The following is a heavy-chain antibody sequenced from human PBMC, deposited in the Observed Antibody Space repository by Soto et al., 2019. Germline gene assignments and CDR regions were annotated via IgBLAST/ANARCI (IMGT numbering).Heavy chain of an antibody. CDR2: IIPIFGTA. J-gene: IGHJ4*02. D-gene: IGHD3-9*01. CDR3: ARGVRYFDWLTSDYFDY. CDR1: GGTFSSYA. V-gene: IGHV1-69*13. Sequence: ASVKVSCKASGGTFSSYAISWVRQAPGQGLEWMGGIIPIFGTANYARKFQGRVTITADESTSTAYMELSSLRSEDTAVYYCARGVRYFDWLTSDYFDYWGQGTLVTVSS.